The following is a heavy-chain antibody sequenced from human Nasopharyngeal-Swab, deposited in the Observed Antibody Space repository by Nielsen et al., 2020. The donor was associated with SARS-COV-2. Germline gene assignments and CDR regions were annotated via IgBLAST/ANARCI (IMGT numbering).Heavy chain of an antibody. V-gene: IGHV1-2*06. CDR2: INPNSGGT. J-gene: IGHJ4*02. CDR1: GYTFTGYS. D-gene: IGHD6-13*01. Sequence: ASVKVSCKASGYTFTGYSMYWVRQAPGQGLEWMGLINPNSGGTNYAQKFQGRVTMTRDTSISITYMELSRLRPDDTAVYYCARELGYSTPGYWGQGTLVTVSS. CDR3: ARELGYSTPGY.